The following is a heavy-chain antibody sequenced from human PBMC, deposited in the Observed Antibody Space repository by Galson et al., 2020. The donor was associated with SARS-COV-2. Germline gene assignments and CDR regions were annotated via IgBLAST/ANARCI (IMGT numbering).Heavy chain of an antibody. CDR1: GVSIRSSSYY. V-gene: IGHV4-39*01. D-gene: IGHD2-8*01. CDR2: IFYSGTA. Sequence: SETLSLTCPVSGVSIRSSSYYWGWVRQPHGTGLDWLGSIFYSGTAFYNPSLGGRATITVDSSKNQFSLDLTSVSAADTALYYCTRRMYDNRGGDGYHADAGGHGALGTCSS. CDR3: TRRMYDNRGGDGYHADA. J-gene: IGHJ5*01.